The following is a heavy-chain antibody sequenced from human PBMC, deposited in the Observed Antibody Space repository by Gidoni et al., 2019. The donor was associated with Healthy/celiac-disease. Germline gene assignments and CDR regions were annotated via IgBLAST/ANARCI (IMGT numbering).Heavy chain of an antibody. J-gene: IGHJ4*02. CDR3: AGAYYYDSSGPHFDY. D-gene: IGHD3-22*01. CDR2: IYYSGST. Sequence: QVQLQESGPGLVKPSETLSLTCTVSGGSISSYYWSWIRQPPGKGLEWIGYIYYSGSTNYNPSLKSRVTISVDTSKNQFSLKLSSVTAADTAVYYCAGAYYYDSSGPHFDYWGQGTLVTVSS. V-gene: IGHV4-59*01. CDR1: GGSISSYY.